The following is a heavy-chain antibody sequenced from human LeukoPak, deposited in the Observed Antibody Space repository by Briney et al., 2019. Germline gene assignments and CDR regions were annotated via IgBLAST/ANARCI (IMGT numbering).Heavy chain of an antibody. V-gene: IGHV3-20*04. CDR1: GFTFDGYG. J-gene: IGHJ4*02. Sequence: GGSLILSCAASGFTFDGYGMTWVRQPPGKGLEWVSTINWNGGSTAYADSVKGRFTISRDNAKNSLYLQMNSLRAEDAAVYYCAKEDCSGGRCYSLHYWGQRTLVTVSS. CDR2: INWNGGST. D-gene: IGHD2-15*01. CDR3: AKEDCSGGRCYSLHY.